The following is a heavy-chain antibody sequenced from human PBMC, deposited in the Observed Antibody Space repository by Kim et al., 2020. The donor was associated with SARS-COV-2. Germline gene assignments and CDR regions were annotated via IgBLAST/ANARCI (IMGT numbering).Heavy chain of an antibody. CDR3: AKDYDYGDTNYFDY. V-gene: IGHV3-23*01. D-gene: IGHD4-17*01. CDR1: GFTFSSYA. CDR2: ISGSGGST. J-gene: IGHJ4*02. Sequence: GGSLRLFCAASGFTFSSYAMSWVRQAPGKGLEWVSAISGSGGSTYYADSVKGRFTISRDNSKNTLYLQMNSLRAEDTAVYYCAKDYDYGDTNYFDYWGQGTLVTVSS.